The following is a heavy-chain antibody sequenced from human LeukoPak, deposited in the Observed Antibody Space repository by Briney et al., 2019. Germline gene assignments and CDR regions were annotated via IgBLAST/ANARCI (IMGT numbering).Heavy chain of an antibody. J-gene: IGHJ4*02. Sequence: GGSLRLSCTASGFTFSSFEMNWVRQAPGKGLEWVSYISSSGSTTYYADSVKGRFTISRDNAKNSLYLQMHSQRVEDTAVYYCARPPALNYWGQGTLVTVSS. V-gene: IGHV3-48*03. CDR3: ARPPALNY. CDR1: GFTFSSFE. CDR2: ISSSGSTT.